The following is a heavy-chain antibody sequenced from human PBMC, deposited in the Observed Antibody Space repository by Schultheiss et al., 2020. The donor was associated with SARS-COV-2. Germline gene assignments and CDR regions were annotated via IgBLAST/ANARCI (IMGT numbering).Heavy chain of an antibody. Sequence: LSLTCAVYGGSFSGYYWSWIRQPPGKGLEWVSYISSSGSTIYYADSVKGRFTISRDNSKNTLYLQMNSLRAEDTAVYYCARRLSHSRVSYYYYYMDVWGKGTTVTVSS. J-gene: IGHJ6*03. D-gene: IGHD3-10*01. CDR3: ARRLSHSRVSYYYYYMDV. V-gene: IGHV3-11*01. CDR2: ISSSGSTI. CDR1: GGSFSGYY.